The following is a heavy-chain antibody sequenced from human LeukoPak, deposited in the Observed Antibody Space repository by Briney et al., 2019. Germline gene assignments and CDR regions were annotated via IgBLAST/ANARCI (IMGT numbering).Heavy chain of an antibody. CDR3: AKPYDY. V-gene: IGHV3-23*01. J-gene: IGHJ4*02. CDR2: ISGSGGST. Sequence: GASLRLSCAASGFTFNSNVMSWGRQAPGKGLEWVTAISGSGGSTYYADSVKGRFTISRDNPKNSLHLQMNSLRAEDTAVYYCAKPYDYWGQGTLVTVSS. CDR1: GFTFNSNV.